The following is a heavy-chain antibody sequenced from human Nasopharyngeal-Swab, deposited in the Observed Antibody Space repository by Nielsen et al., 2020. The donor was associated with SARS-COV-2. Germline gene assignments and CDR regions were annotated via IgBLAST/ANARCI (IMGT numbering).Heavy chain of an antibody. CDR2: ISSDSGAK. J-gene: IGHJ4*02. CDR3: ARESGVSSTSPFDC. CDR1: GSSFSTYT. D-gene: IGHD2-2*01. Sequence: GESLKISCAASGSSFSTYTMNWVRQAPGKGLEWLSSISSDSGAKYHADSVKGRFTISRDISKNTLYLQMNSLRAEDTAVYYCARESGVSSTSPFDCWGRGTLVTVSS. V-gene: IGHV3-21*01.